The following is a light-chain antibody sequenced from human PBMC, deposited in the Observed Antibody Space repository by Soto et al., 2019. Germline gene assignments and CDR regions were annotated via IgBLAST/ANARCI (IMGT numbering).Light chain of an antibody. V-gene: IGKV1-5*03. CDR1: QSINSW. Sequence: DIQMTQSPSTLSASIGDRVTITCRASQSINSWLAWYQQKPGKAPKLLIYQASSLESGVPSRFSGGGSGTEFTLTISSLQPDDFATYCCQQYNNYPRTFGQGTKVEI. CDR2: QAS. J-gene: IGKJ1*01. CDR3: QQYNNYPRT.